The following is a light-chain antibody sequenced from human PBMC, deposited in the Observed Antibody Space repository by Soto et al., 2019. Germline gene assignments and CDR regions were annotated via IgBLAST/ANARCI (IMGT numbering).Light chain of an antibody. V-gene: IGKV1-9*01. J-gene: IGKJ5*01. CDR3: QQLTDFPIS. Sequence: IQLTQSPSSLSASIGDRVTITCRASQGISSYLAWYQQKPGKAPKLLIYTASTLQTGVPSRFSGSGSGTDFTLNISSLQPEDFATYYCQQLTDFPISFGQGTRLDIK. CDR1: QGISSY. CDR2: TAS.